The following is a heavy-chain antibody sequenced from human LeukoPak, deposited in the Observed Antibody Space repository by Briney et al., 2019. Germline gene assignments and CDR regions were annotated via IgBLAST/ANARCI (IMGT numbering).Heavy chain of an antibody. CDR2: INPDGSST. J-gene: IGHJ4*02. CDR3: VRSLVGSTDY. D-gene: IGHD1-26*01. Sequence: PGGSLRLSCAASGFTFSTYWMHWVRRAPGKGQMWVSRINPDGSSTTYADSAKGRFTISRDNARNTLYLQMNSLRDEDTAVYYCVRSLVGSTDYWGQGTLVTVSS. V-gene: IGHV3-74*03. CDR1: GFTFSTYW.